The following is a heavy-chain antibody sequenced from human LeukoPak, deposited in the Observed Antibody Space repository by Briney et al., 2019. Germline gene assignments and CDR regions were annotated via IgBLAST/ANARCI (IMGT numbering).Heavy chain of an antibody. V-gene: IGHV4-59*01. CDR2: IYYSGST. J-gene: IGHJ4*02. CDR3: AREWSSGWAEFDY. CDR1: GGSISSYY. D-gene: IGHD6-25*01. Sequence: SETLFLTCTVSGGSISSYYWSWIRQPPGKGLEWIGYIYYSGSTNCNPSVKSRVTISVDTSKNQFSLNLTSVTAADTAVYYCAREWSSGWAEFDYWGQGTLVTVSS.